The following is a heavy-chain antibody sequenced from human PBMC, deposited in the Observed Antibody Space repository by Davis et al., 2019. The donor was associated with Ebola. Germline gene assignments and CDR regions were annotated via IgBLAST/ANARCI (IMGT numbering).Heavy chain of an antibody. J-gene: IGHJ4*02. V-gene: IGHV4-39*01. CDR2: INKEGNT. Sequence: MPSVPLCLTCTISGGSLTSGDDCWACLRQPPATGLVCVTSINKEGNTYYNPSLKSRPTISVDTSSNQFPLRLSSVTAGDTAVYYCARHMSAVRGRYFDYWGQGILVTVSS. CDR3: ARHMSAVRGRYFDY. D-gene: IGHD6-6*01. CDR1: GGSLTSGDDC.